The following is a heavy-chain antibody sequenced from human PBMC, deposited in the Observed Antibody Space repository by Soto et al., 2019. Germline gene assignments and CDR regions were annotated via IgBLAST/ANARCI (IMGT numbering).Heavy chain of an antibody. CDR3: ATWRPSSSWYTLDY. CDR1: GFTFSSYG. D-gene: IGHD6-13*01. J-gene: IGHJ4*02. V-gene: IGHV3-30*03. CDR2: ISYDGSNK. Sequence: GGSLRLSCAASGFTFSSYGMHWVRQAPGKGLEWVAVISYDGSNKYYADSVKGRFTISRDNSKNTLYLQMNSLRAEDTAVYYCATWRPSSSWYTLDYWGQGTLVTVSS.